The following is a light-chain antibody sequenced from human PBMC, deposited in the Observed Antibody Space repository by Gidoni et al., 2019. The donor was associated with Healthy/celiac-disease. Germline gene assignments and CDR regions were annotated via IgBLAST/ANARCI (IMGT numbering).Light chain of an antibody. CDR2: DVS. Sequence: QSALTQPASVSGSPGPSITLSCTGTSRDVGGYNYVSWYQQHPGKAPKLMIYDVSNRPSGVSNRFSGSKSGNTASLTISGLQAEDEADYYCSSYTSSSTDYVFGTGTKVTVL. CDR1: SRDVGGYNY. J-gene: IGLJ1*01. V-gene: IGLV2-14*01. CDR3: SSYTSSSTDYV.